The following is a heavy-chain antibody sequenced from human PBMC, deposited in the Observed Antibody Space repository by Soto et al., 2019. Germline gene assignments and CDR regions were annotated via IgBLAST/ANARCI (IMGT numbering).Heavy chain of an antibody. D-gene: IGHD3-10*01. CDR3: ATARSYGSGSYGPHNWFDP. Sequence: QVQLVQSGAEVKKPGASVKVSCKVSGYTLTELSMHWVRQAPGKGLEWMGGFDPEDGETIYAQKCQGRVTMTEDTSTDTAYMELSSLRSEDTAVYYCATARSYGSGSYGPHNWFDPWGQGTLVTVSS. CDR1: GYTLTELS. V-gene: IGHV1-24*01. J-gene: IGHJ5*02. CDR2: FDPEDGET.